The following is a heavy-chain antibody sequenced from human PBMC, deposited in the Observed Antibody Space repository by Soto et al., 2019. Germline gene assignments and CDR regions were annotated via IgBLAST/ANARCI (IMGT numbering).Heavy chain of an antibody. CDR1: GGSFSGYY. CDR3: ARSQPRIGYCSGGSCYTAWSYYYGMDV. J-gene: IGHJ6*02. D-gene: IGHD2-15*01. Sequence: LSLTCAVYGGSFSGYYWSWIRQPPGKGLEWIGEINHSGSTNYNPSLKSRVTISVDTSKNQFSLKLSSVTAADTAVYYCARSQPRIGYCSGGSCYTAWSYYYGMDVWGQGTTVTVSS. CDR2: INHSGST. V-gene: IGHV4-34*01.